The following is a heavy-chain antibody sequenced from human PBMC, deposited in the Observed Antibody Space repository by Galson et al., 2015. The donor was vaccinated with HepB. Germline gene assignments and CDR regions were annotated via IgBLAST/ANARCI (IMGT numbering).Heavy chain of an antibody. J-gene: IGHJ4*02. V-gene: IGHV3-23*01. D-gene: IGHD3-10*01. Sequence: SLRLSCAASGFTFSSYAMSWVRQAPGKGLEWVSAISGSGGSTYYADSVKRRFRISRDSAKNTVYLQMKSMRVEGTGVDYCALAPYHYYCSGSWNFDYWGQGTLGTVSS. CDR2: ISGSGGST. CDR1: GFTFSSYA. CDR3: ALAPYHYYCSGSWNFDY.